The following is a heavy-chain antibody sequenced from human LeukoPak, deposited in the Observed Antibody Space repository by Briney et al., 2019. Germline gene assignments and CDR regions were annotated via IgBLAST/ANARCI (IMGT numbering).Heavy chain of an antibody. CDR2: ISAYNGNT. CDR3: ARFYSSGYPYYYYYYGMDV. CDR1: GYTFTSYG. J-gene: IGHJ6*02. V-gene: IGHV1-18*01. D-gene: IGHD3-22*01. Sequence: ASVKVSCKASGYTFTSYGISWVRQAPGQGLEWMGWISAYNGNTNYAQKLQGRATMTTDTSTSTAYMELRSLRSDDTAVYYCARFYSSGYPYYYYYYGMDVWGQGTTVTVSS.